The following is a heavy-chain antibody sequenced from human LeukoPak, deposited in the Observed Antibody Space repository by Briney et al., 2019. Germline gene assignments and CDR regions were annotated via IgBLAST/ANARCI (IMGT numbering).Heavy chain of an antibody. CDR1: GYTLTELS. V-gene: IGHV1-24*01. Sequence: ASVKVSCKVSGYTLTELSMHWVRQAPGKGLEWMGGFDPEDGETIYAQKFQGRVTMTEDTSTDTAYMELSSLRSEDTALYHCAKAPPVYSSTWFRCYFDYWGQGTLVTVSS. CDR2: FDPEDGET. CDR3: AKAPPVYSSTWFRCYFDY. D-gene: IGHD6-13*01. J-gene: IGHJ4*02.